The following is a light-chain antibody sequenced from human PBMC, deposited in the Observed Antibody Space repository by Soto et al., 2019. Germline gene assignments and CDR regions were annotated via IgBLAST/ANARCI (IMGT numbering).Light chain of an antibody. CDR3: SSYTLRSTYV. CDR2: EVS. CDR1: SSDVGAYNY. Sequence: QSVLTQPASVSGSPGQSITISCTGTSSDVGAYNYVSWYQQHPGKVPKLMISEVSNRPSGVSNRFSGSKSGNTASLTISGLQAEDEADYYCSSYTLRSTYVFGTGTKLTVL. J-gene: IGLJ1*01. V-gene: IGLV2-14*01.